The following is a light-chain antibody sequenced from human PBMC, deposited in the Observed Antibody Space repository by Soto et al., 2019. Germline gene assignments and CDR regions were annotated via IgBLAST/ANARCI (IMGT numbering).Light chain of an antibody. CDR2: KAS. Sequence: DIQMTQSPSTLSGSVGDRVTITCRASQTISSWLAWYQQKPGKAPKLLIYKASTLKSGVPSRFSGSGSGTEFTLTISSLQPDDFATYFCQQYNTHMFTFGPGTKVDIK. J-gene: IGKJ3*01. V-gene: IGKV1-5*03. CDR3: QQYNTHMFT. CDR1: QTISSW.